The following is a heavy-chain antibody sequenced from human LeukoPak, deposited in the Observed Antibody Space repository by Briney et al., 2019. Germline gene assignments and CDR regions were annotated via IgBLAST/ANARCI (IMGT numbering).Heavy chain of an antibody. J-gene: IGHJ4*02. CDR1: GFTFTSYA. CDR2: IRSKAYGGTT. Sequence: PGGSLRLSCAASGFTFTSYAMSWVRQAPGKGLEWVGFIRSKAYGGTTEYAASVKGRFTISRDDSKSIAYLQMNSLKTEDTAVYYCTREPYSSGWERDPGIDWGQGTLVTVSS. CDR3: TREPYSSGWERDPGID. D-gene: IGHD6-19*01. V-gene: IGHV3-49*04.